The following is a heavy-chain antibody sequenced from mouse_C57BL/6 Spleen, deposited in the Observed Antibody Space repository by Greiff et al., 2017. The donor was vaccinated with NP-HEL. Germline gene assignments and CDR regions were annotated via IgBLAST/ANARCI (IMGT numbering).Heavy chain of an antibody. J-gene: IGHJ2*01. CDR2: IYPGSGNT. V-gene: IGHV1-76*01. CDR3: ARGGGTTVVYFDY. CDR1: GYTFTDYY. Sequence: QVQLKESGAELVRPGASVKLSCKASGYTFTDYYINWVKQRPGQGLEWIARIYPGSGNTYYNEKFKGKATLTAEKSSSTAYMQLSSLTSEDSAVYFCARGGGTTVVYFDYWGQGTTLTVSS. D-gene: IGHD1-1*01.